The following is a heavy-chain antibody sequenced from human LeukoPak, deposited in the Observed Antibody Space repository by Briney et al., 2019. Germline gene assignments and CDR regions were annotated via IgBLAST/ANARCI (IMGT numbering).Heavy chain of an antibody. CDR1: GKTLSDLS. D-gene: IGHD5-18*01. J-gene: IGHJ4*02. Sequence: EASVKVSCKVSGKTLSDLSIHWLRQPPGKGLEWLGGSDPEDGERIYAQMFQGRVTMTEDTSIDTAYMELSSLRSEDTAVYYCVTGFTTMAVNYFDYWGPGTLVTVSP. CDR3: VTGFTTMAVNYFDY. CDR2: SDPEDGER. V-gene: IGHV1-24*01.